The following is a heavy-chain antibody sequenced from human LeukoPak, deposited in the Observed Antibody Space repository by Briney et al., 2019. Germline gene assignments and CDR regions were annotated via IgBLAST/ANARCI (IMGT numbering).Heavy chain of an antibody. V-gene: IGHV4-59*01. D-gene: IGHD1-14*01. Sequence: MPSETLSLTCTVSGGSISSYYWSWIRQPPGKGLEWIGYIYYSGSTNYNPSLKSRVTISVDTSKNQFSLKLSSVTAADTAVYYCARGVIRKYWGQGTLVTVSS. CDR3: ARGVIRKY. J-gene: IGHJ4*02. CDR1: GGSISSYY. CDR2: IYYSGST.